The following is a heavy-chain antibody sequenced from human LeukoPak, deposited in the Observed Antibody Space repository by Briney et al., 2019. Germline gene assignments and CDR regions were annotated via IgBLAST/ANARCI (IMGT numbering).Heavy chain of an antibody. Sequence: ASVKVSCKASGYTFTSYGISWVRQAPGQGLEWMGWISAYNGNTNYAQKLQGRVTMTTDTSTSTAYMELRSLRSDDTALYYCAKVGLYYDSSGYYDYWGQGTLVTVSS. V-gene: IGHV1-18*01. D-gene: IGHD3-22*01. CDR2: ISAYNGNT. CDR1: GYTFTSYG. J-gene: IGHJ4*02. CDR3: AKVGLYYDSSGYYDY.